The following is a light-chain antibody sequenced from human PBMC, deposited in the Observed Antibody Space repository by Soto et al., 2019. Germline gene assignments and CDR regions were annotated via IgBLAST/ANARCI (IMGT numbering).Light chain of an antibody. CDR2: WAS. CDR3: QQYYSIPLP. Sequence: DIVMTQSPDSLAVSLGERATINCKSSQSVLYSSNNKNYLAWYQQKPGQPPKLLIYWASTRESGVPDRFSGSGSGTECTLTISSLQAEDVAVYYCQQYYSIPLPFGGGTKVEIK. V-gene: IGKV4-1*01. J-gene: IGKJ4*01. CDR1: QSVLYSSNNKNY.